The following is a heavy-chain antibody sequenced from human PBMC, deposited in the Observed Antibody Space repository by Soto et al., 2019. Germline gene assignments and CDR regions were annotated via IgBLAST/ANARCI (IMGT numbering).Heavy chain of an antibody. J-gene: IGHJ4*02. CDR1: GFTFRYYW. V-gene: IGHV3-74*01. CDR3: GSLFEF. Sequence: EVHLVESGGGLVQPGGSLRLSCAASGFTFRYYWLHWVRQVPGRGPVWVSGINNDGSDTFYADFVEGRFTISRDNAKHTVYLQVDSLRAEDMAVYYCGSLFEFWGQGTLVTVSS. CDR2: INNDGSDT.